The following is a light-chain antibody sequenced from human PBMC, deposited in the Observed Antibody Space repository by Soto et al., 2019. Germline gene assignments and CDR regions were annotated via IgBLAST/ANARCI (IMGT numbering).Light chain of an antibody. CDR3: QRYTTVPWA. CDR1: QEINNY. V-gene: IGKV1-27*01. Sequence: DFQMTQSPSSLSASVGDRVIITCRASQEINNYLAWYQQKPGRAPNLLIYAASTLQSGVPSRFSGSGSGPDFTLTLRRPQPEDVATYYCQRYTTVPWAFGQGSKVEIK. CDR2: AAS. J-gene: IGKJ1*01.